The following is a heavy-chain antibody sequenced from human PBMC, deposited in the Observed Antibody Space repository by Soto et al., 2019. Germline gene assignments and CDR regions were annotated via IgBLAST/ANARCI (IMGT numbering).Heavy chain of an antibody. J-gene: IGHJ4*02. D-gene: IGHD3-10*01. CDR3: TTAINQIITMVRGEPQY. CDR1: GFTFSNAW. CDR2: IKSKTDGGTT. V-gene: IGHV3-15*07. Sequence: PGGSLRLSCAASGFTFSNAWMNWVRQAPGKGLEWVGRIKSKTDGGTTDYAAPVKGRFTISRDDSKNTLYLQMNSLKTEDTAVYYCTTAINQIITMVRGEPQYWGQGTLVTVSS.